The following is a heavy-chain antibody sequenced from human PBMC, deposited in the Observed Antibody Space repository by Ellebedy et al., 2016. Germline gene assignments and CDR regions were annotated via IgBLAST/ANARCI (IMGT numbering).Heavy chain of an antibody. J-gene: IGHJ5*02. Sequence: ASVKVSCXASGYTFTSYGISWVRQAPGQGLEWIGWISAYNGNTNYAQKLQGRVTMTTDTSTSTAYMELRSLRSDDTAVYYCARDGRSREGSSENWFDPWGQGTLVTVSS. V-gene: IGHV1-18*01. D-gene: IGHD1-26*01. CDR3: ARDGRSREGSSENWFDP. CDR2: ISAYNGNT. CDR1: GYTFTSYG.